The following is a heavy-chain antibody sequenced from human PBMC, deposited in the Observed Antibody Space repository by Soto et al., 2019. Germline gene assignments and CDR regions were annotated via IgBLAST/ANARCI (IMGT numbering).Heavy chain of an antibody. J-gene: IGHJ4*02. CDR1: GYTFIGYY. CDR3: ARARPSRDSSSWYRDFDY. V-gene: IGHV1-2*04. CDR2: INPNSGGT. Sequence: ASVKVSCKASGYTFIGYYMHWVRQAPGQGLEWMGWINPNSGGTNYAQKFQGWVTMTRDTSISTAYMELSRLRSDDTAVYYCARARPSRDSSSWYRDFDYWGQGTLVTVSS. D-gene: IGHD6-13*01.